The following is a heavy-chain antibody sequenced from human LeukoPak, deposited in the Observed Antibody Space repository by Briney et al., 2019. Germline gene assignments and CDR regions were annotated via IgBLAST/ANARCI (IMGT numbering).Heavy chain of an antibody. D-gene: IGHD1/OR15-1a*01. CDR2: MNKDGSQK. V-gene: IGHV3-7*03. Sequence: PGGSLRLSCAASGFILSNHWMTRVRQAPGKGPEWVANMNKDGSQKYYVDSVKGRFTISRDTAKNSLYLQMNNLRVEDTALYYCARNNDMDVWGQGTTVIVSS. CDR3: ARNNDMDV. J-gene: IGHJ6*02. CDR1: GFILSNHW.